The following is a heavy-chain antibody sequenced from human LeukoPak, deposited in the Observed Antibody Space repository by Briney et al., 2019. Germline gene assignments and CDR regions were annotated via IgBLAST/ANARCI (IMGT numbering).Heavy chain of an antibody. CDR1: GGSISSYY. J-gene: IGHJ4*02. CDR2: IYYSGST. V-gene: IGHV4-59*08. Sequence: SETLSLTCTVSGGSISSYYWSWIRQPPGKGLEWIGYIYYSGSTNYNPSLKSRVTISVDTSKNQFSLKLSSVTPADTAVYYCARHNSDVVVTASNYYVDYWGQGTLVTVSS. D-gene: IGHD2-15*01. CDR3: ARHNSDVVVTASNYYVDY.